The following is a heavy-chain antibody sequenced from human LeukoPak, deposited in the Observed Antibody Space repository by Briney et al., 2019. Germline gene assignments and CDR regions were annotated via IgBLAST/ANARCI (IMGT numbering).Heavy chain of an antibody. CDR1: GGSFSGYY. CDR3: ARGERDTAISY. D-gene: IGHD5-18*01. CDR2: INHSGST. J-gene: IGHJ4*02. V-gene: IGHV4-34*01. Sequence: SETLSLTCAVYGGSFSGYYWSWTRQPPGKGLEWIGEINHSGSTNYNPSLKSRVTISVDTSKNQFSLKLSSVTAADTAVYYCARGERDTAISYWGQGTLVTVSS.